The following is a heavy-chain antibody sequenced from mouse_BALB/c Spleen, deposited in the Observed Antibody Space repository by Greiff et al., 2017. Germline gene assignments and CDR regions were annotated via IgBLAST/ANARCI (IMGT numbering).Heavy chain of an antibody. CDR3: TKCIDGDYQFAY. CDR1: GYTFTSYW. D-gene: IGHD2-13*01. CDR2: IYPGNSDT. V-gene: IGHV1-5*01. Sequence: EVQLQQSGTVLARPGASVKMSCKASGYTFTSYWMHWVKQRPGQGLEWIGAIYPGNSDTGYSQKFKGKAKLTAVTSTSTAHMELSSLTNEDSAVYYCTKCIDGDYQFAYWGQGTLVTVSA. J-gene: IGHJ3*01.